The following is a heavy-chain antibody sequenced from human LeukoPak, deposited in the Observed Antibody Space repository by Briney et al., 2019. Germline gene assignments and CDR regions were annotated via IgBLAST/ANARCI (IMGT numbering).Heavy chain of an antibody. CDR3: GHRRESYDYHGVDV. V-gene: IGHV2-5*01. CDR1: GLSLSTVAVG. J-gene: IGHJ6*02. D-gene: IGHD3-10*01. Sequence: ESGPTLVNPTETLTLTCTFSGLSLSTVAVGVVWSRQPPGKVLVWLAVTYWNGDKRYNPSLKSRLTINKAASKTQEVLTMTNMDPVATAIYYCGHRRESYDYHGVDVWGQGTTVAVSS. CDR2: TYWNGDK.